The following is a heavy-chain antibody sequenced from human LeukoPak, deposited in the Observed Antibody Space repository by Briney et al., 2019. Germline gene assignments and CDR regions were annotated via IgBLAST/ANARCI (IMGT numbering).Heavy chain of an antibody. Sequence: PSETLSLTCTVSGDSIRSYYWSWIRQPPGKGLEWIGYMHYSGGTKYNSSLEGRVTISVDTSNNQFSLKLISVTAADTAVYYCARGLRGGWYGGFDPWGQGILVTVSS. CDR2: MHYSGGT. CDR3: ARGLRGGWYGGFDP. J-gene: IGHJ5*02. CDR1: GDSIRSYY. V-gene: IGHV4-59*01. D-gene: IGHD6-19*01.